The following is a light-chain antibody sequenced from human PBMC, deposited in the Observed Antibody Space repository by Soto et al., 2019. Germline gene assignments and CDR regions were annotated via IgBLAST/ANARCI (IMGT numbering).Light chain of an antibody. CDR3: SSYTTSSTQV. CDR1: SSDIGTYNY. V-gene: IGLV2-14*01. J-gene: IGLJ3*02. CDR2: EVS. Sequence: QSVLTQPASVSGSPGQSITISCTGTSSDIGTYNYVSWYQQHPGKVPKLMIYEVSNRPSGVSNRLSGSKSGNTASLAISGLQAEDEADYYCSSYTTSSTQVFGGGTKLTVL.